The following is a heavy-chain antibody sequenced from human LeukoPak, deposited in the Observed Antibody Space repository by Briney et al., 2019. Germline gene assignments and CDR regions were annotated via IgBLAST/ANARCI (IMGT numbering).Heavy chain of an antibody. CDR3: AKDSGYSWEEYYYYGMDV. CDR1: GFTFSDYY. Sequence: GGSLRLSCAASGFTFSDYYMSWIRQAPGKGLEWVSAISGSGGSTYYADSVKGRFTISRDNSKNTLYLQMNSLRAEDTAVYYCAKDSGYSWEEYYYYGMDVWGQGTTVTVSS. D-gene: IGHD6-13*01. J-gene: IGHJ6*02. V-gene: IGHV3-23*01. CDR2: ISGSGGST.